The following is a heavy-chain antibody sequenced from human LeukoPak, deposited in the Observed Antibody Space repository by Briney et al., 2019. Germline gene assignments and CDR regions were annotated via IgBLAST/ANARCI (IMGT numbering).Heavy chain of an antibody. D-gene: IGHD1-26*01. J-gene: IGHJ4*02. CDR3: ARGGVSFDY. CDR1: GGSISSSSYY. Sequence: PSETLSLTCTVSGGSISSSSYYWGWIRQPPGKGLEWIGCIYYSGSTYYNPSLKSRVTISVDTSKNQFSLKLSSVTAADTAVYYCARGGVSFDYWGQGTLVTVSS. V-gene: IGHV4-39*07. CDR2: IYYSGST.